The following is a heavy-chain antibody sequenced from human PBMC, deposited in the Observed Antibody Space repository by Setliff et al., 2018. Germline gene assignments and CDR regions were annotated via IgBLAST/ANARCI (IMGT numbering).Heavy chain of an antibody. Sequence: ASVKVSCKASGYTLTTYFMNWVRQAPGQGLEWMGYINTRTGNPMYAQGFTGRFVFSLDPSVSTAYLQISSLKAEDTALYYCARASRFATIVWKGDYYMDVWGKGTTVTVSS. CDR3: ARASRFATIVWKGDYYMDV. CDR2: INTRTGNP. CDR1: GYTLTTYF. D-gene: IGHD3-16*02. J-gene: IGHJ6*03. V-gene: IGHV7-4-1*02.